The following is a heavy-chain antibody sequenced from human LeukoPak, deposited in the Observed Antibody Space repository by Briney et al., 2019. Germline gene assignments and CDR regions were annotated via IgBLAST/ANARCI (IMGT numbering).Heavy chain of an antibody. V-gene: IGHV4-34*01. J-gene: IGHJ4*02. CDR2: INHSGST. Sequence: LETLSLTCAVYGGSFSGYYWSWIRQPPGKGLEWIGEINHSGSTNYNPSLKSRVTISVDTSKNQFSLKLSSVTAADTAVYYCARGKYSYGYNPFDYWGQGTLVTVSS. CDR1: GGSFSGYY. D-gene: IGHD5-18*01. CDR3: ARGKYSYGYNPFDY.